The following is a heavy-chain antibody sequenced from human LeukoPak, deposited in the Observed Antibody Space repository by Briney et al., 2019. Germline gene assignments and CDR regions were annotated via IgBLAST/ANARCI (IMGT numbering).Heavy chain of an antibody. CDR3: ARHINTYYYDSSGNGRAFDI. CDR1: GYSFTSYW. D-gene: IGHD3-22*01. Sequence: GESLKISCKGSGYSFTSYWIGWVRQVPGEGLEWMGIIYPGDSDTRYSPSFQGQVTISADKSISTAYLQWSSLKASDTAMYYCARHINTYYYDSSGNGRAFDIWGQGTMVTVSS. CDR2: IYPGDSDT. V-gene: IGHV5-51*01. J-gene: IGHJ3*02.